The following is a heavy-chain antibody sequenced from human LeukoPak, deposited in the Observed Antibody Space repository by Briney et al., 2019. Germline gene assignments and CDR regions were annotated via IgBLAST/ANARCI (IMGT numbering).Heavy chain of an antibody. CDR1: GFTFSNAW. CDR3: TTTTYSAN. J-gene: IGHJ4*02. CDR2: IKSILDGGTT. V-gene: IGHV3-15*01. Sequence: GGSLRLSCAASGFTFSNAWMNWVRQAPGKGLEWVGRIKSILDGGTTDYAAPVKGRFAISRDDSEDTLYLQMNSLKTEDTAVYYCTTTTYSANWGQGTLVTVSS. D-gene: IGHD1-1*01.